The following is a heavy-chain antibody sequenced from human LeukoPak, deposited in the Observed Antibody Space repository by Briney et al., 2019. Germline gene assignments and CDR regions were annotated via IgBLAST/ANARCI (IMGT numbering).Heavy chain of an antibody. D-gene: IGHD6-6*01. J-gene: IGHJ4*02. Sequence: GRSLRLSCAASGFTFSSYAMHWVRQAPGKGLEWVAVISYDGSNKYYADSVKGRFTISRDNSKNTLYLLMNSLRAEDTAVYYCARSRSSSSIDYWGQGTLVTVSS. V-gene: IGHV3-30-3*01. CDR3: ARSRSSSSIDY. CDR1: GFTFSSYA. CDR2: ISYDGSNK.